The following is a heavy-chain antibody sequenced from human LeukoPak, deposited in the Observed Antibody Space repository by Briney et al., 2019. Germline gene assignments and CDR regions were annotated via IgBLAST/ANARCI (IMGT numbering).Heavy chain of an antibody. CDR2: ISGDGGST. CDR1: GFTFDDYA. CDR3: AKDIFSSAETEGIDY. D-gene: IGHD1-14*01. J-gene: IGHJ4*02. V-gene: IGHV3-43*02. Sequence: PGGSLRLSCAASGFTFDDYAMHWVRQAPGKGLEWVSLISGDGGSTYYADSVKGRFTISRDNSKNSLYLQMNSLRTEDTALYYCAKDIFSSAETEGIDYWGQGTLVTVSS.